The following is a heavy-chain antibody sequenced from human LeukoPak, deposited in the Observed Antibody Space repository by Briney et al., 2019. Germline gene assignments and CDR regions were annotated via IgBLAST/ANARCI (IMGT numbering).Heavy chain of an antibody. Sequence: AGGSLRLSCAASGFTFSSYEMNWFRQAPGKGLEWVSYISSSGSTIYYADSVKGRFTISRDNSKNTLYLQMNSLRAEDTAVYYCARGPSGYHNTGGQGTLVTVSS. V-gene: IGHV3-48*03. CDR3: ARGPSGYHNT. D-gene: IGHD5-12*01. CDR1: GFTFSSYE. CDR2: ISSSGSTI. J-gene: IGHJ4*02.